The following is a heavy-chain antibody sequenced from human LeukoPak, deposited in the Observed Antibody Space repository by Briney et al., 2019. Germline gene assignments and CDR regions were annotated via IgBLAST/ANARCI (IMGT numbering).Heavy chain of an antibody. CDR2: IYPGDSDT. D-gene: IGHD3-22*01. Sequence: GESLQISCKGSGSSFTNYWIGWVRQMPGKGLEWMGIIYPGDSDTTYSPSFQGQVTISADKSINTAYLQWSSLKASDTAMYYCARRNYYDSSAYYLDYWGQGTLVTVSS. CDR1: GSSFTNYW. V-gene: IGHV5-51*01. CDR3: ARRNYYDSSAYYLDY. J-gene: IGHJ4*02.